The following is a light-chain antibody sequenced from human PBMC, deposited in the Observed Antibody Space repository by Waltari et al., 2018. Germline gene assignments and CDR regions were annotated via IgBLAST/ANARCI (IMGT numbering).Light chain of an antibody. CDR1: SSNIGRNG. Sequence: QPVVTQPPSVSGTPGQGVTVSCSGSSSNIGRNGVSWYQQVPGTAPKLLIHTNDQRPSGVPDRFSGSKSGTSASLAISGLQSEDEAHYYCTAWDDSLSGRVFGGGTKVTVL. CDR2: TND. J-gene: IGLJ2*01. CDR3: TAWDDSLSGRV. V-gene: IGLV1-44*01.